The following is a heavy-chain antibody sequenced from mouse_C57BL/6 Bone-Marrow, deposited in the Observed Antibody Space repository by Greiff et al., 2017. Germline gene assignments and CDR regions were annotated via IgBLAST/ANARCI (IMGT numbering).Heavy chain of an antibody. CDR1: GYTFTNYW. Sequence: VMLVESGAELVRPGTSVKMSCKASGYTFTNYWIGWAKQRPGHGLEWIGDIYPGGGYTNYNEKFKGKATLTADKSSSTAYLQFSSLTSEDSAIYYCARRYSNLWAMDYWGQGTSVTVSS. V-gene: IGHV1-63*01. D-gene: IGHD2-5*01. CDR2: IYPGGGYT. CDR3: ARRYSNLWAMDY. J-gene: IGHJ4*01.